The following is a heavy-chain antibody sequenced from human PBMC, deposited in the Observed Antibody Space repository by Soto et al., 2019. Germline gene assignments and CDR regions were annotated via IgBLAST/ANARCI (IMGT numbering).Heavy chain of an antibody. CDR3: ARRHSSSSAFDP. J-gene: IGHJ5*02. CDR1: GYSFNSYW. CDR2: IDPSDSYT. D-gene: IGHD6-13*01. V-gene: IGHV5-10-1*01. Sequence: GESLKISCKGSGYSFNSYWISWVRQMPGKGLEWMGRIDPSDSYTNYSPSFQGHVTISADKSISTAYLQWSSLKASDTAMYYCARRHSSSSAFDPWGQGTLVTVSS.